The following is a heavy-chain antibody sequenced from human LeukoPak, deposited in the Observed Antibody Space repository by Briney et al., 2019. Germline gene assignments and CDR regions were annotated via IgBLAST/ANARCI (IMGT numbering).Heavy chain of an antibody. D-gene: IGHD3-10*01. CDR3: ARLLYGSGQGWFDP. CDR2: ISSSSSYT. V-gene: IGHV3-11*06. CDR1: GFTFSDYY. J-gene: IGHJ5*02. Sequence: GGSLRLSCAASGFTFSDYYMSWIRQAPGKGLEWVTYISSSSSYTNYADSVKGRFTISRDNAKNSLYLQMNSLRAEDTAVYYCARLLYGSGQGWFDPWGQGTLVTVSS.